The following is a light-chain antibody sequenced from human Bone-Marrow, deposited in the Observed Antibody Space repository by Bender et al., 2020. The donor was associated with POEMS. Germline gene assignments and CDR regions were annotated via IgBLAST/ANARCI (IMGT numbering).Light chain of an antibody. CDR3: CSYTNTYSWV. CDR1: SSNIGTNP. V-gene: IGLV1-44*01. CDR2: EDN. J-gene: IGLJ3*02. Sequence: QSVLTQPPSASGTPGQRVTISCSGSSSNIGTNPVNWYQHHPGTAPKLMIYEDNKRPSGVSNRFSGSKSGYTASLTISGLRAEDEATYYCCSYTNTYSWVFGGGTKLTVL.